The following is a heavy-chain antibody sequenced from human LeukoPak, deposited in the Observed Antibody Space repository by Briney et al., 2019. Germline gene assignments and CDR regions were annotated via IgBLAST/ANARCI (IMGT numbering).Heavy chain of an antibody. CDR2: INHSGST. V-gene: IGHV4-34*01. J-gene: IGHJ4*02. Sequence: SETLSLTCAVYGGSFSGYYWSWIRQPPGKGLEWIGEINHSGSTNYNPSLTSRVTISVDTSRNQFSLKLSSVTAADTAVYYCARGRGITMVQGVFGFDYWGQGTLVTVSS. D-gene: IGHD3-10*01. CDR1: GGSFSGYY. CDR3: ARGRGITMVQGVFGFDY.